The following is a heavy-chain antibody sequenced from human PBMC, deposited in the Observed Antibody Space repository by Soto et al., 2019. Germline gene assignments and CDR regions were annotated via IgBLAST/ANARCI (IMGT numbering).Heavy chain of an antibody. Sequence: CTVSGGSISSGGYYWSWIRQHPGKGLEWIGYIYYSGSTYYNPSLKSRITMSVDTSKNQFSLKLSSVTAADTAVYYCARHWGRGAAGTCYNWGQGTLVTVSS. V-gene: IGHV4-31*03. J-gene: IGHJ4*02. CDR3: ARHWGRGAAGTCYN. D-gene: IGHD6-13*01. CDR2: IYYSGST. CDR1: GGSISSGGYY.